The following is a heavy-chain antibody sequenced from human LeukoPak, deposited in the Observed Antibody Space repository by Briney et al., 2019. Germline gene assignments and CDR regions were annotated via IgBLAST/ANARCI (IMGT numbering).Heavy chain of an antibody. CDR1: GFTFSSYG. CDR3: ARDGGGRRLRYYFDY. V-gene: IGHV3-30*02. J-gene: IGHJ4*02. CDR2: IRYDGSNK. Sequence: GGSLRLSCAASGFTFSSYGMHWVRQAPGKGLEWVAFIRYDGSNKYYADSVKGRFTLSRDNAKNSLYLQMNSLRAEDTAVYYCARDGGGRRLRYYFDYWGQGTLVTVSS. D-gene: IGHD5-12*01.